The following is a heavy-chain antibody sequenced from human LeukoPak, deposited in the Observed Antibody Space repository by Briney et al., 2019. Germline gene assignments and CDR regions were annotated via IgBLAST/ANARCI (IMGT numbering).Heavy chain of an antibody. CDR3: ARGAVAGIYHFDL. CDR2: ISSGSSTT. J-gene: IGHJ4*02. V-gene: IGHV3-48*01. Sequence: GGSLRLSCAASGFTFSSYSMNWVRQAPGKGLEWVSYISSGSSTTYYADSVKGRFTISRDNAENSLYLQMNSLRAEDTAVFYCARGAVAGIYHFDLWGQGTLVTVSS. D-gene: IGHD6-19*01. CDR1: GFTFSSYS.